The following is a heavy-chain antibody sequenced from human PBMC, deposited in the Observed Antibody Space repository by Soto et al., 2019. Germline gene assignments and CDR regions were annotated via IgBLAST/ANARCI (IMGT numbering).Heavy chain of an antibody. CDR2: INPNSGGT. CDR3: ARGRHYYYDSSGYYSNVFDF. Sequence: APVKVSCKASGSTFPDYYMHWVRQAPGQGLEWMGWINPNSGGTNYAQKFQGWVTMTRDTSISTAYMELSRLRSDDTAVYYCARGRHYYYDSSGYYSNVFDFWGQGTSVTVSS. CDR1: GSTFPDYY. V-gene: IGHV1-2*04. D-gene: IGHD3-22*01. J-gene: IGHJ3*01.